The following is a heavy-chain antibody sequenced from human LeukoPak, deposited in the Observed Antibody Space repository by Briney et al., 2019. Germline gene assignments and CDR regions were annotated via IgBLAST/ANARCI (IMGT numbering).Heavy chain of an antibody. Sequence: GGSLRLSCAGSGFTFKFYAMTWVRQAPGKGLEWVSGITGDASVTYDADSVKGRFNISRDNSKNTLYLQLNSLRVEDTAVYYCAKAYSSSLYGDAFHIWSQGTRVTVSP. CDR3: AKAYSSSLYGDAFHI. CDR2: ITGDASVT. D-gene: IGHD6-13*01. J-gene: IGHJ3*02. CDR1: GFTFKFYA. V-gene: IGHV3-23*01.